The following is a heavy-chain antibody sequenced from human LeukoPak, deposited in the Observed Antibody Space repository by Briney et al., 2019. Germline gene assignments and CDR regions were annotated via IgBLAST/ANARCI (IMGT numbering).Heavy chain of an antibody. CDR2: IYPGDSDT. V-gene: IGHV5-51*01. D-gene: IGHD6-6*01. J-gene: IGHJ3*02. CDR1: GYTFTSYW. CDR3: ARHLEYTTSSGAFDI. Sequence: RAGESVKISCKGSGYTFTSYWIAWVRQMPGKGLEWMGFIYPGDSDTRYSPSFQGQVTISGDKSLTTAYLQWSSLKASDTAMYYCARHLEYTTSSGAFDIWGQGTMVTVSS.